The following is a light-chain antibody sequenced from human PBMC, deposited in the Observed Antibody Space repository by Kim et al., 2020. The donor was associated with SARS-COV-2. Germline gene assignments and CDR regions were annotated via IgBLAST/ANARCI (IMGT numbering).Light chain of an antibody. CDR1: QGISSH. J-gene: IGKJ3*01. CDR2: GAS. V-gene: IGKV1-9*01. CDR3: QQLYDYPFT. Sequence: ASVRDRVTITCRASQGISSHLAWYQQEPGKAPKLLIYGASTLQSGVPSRFSVSGSGTEFTLTISSLQPEDFATYYCQQLYDYPFTFGPGTKVGYQT.